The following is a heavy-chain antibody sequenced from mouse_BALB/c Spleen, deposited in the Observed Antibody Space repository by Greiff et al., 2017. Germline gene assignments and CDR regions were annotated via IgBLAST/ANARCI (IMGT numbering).Heavy chain of an antibody. CDR3: AREGPQRHEITTVVASPYAMDY. J-gene: IGHJ4*01. V-gene: IGHV1-77*01. Sequence: QVQLQQSGPELVKPGASVKMSCKASGYTFTDYVISWVKQRTGQGLEWIGEIYPGSGSTYYNEKFKGKATLTADKSSNTAYMQLSSLTSEDSAVYFCAREGPQRHEITTVVASPYAMDYWGQGTSVTVSS. CDR2: IYPGSGST. D-gene: IGHD1-1*01. CDR1: GYTFTDYV.